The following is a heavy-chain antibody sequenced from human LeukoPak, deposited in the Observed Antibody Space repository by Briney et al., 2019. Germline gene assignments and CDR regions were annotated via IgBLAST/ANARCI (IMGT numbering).Heavy chain of an antibody. CDR3: ARDVADTAMGFDY. CDR2: IYYSGST. J-gene: IGHJ4*02. Sequence: SQTLSLTCTVSRGSISSGDYYWSWIRQPPGKGLEWIGYIYYSGSTYYNPSLTSRVTISVDTSKNQFSLKLRSVTAADTAVYYCARDVADTAMGFDYWGQGTLVTVSS. V-gene: IGHV4-30-4*08. D-gene: IGHD5-18*01. CDR1: RGSISSGDYY.